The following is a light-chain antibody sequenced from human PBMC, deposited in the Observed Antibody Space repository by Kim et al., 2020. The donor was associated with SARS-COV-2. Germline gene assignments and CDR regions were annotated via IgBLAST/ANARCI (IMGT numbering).Light chain of an antibody. CDR1: QSISIY. V-gene: IGKV1-39*01. J-gene: IGKJ2*01. CDR3: QESYSTPYT. CDR2: AAS. Sequence: DVQMTQSPSSLSASVGDRVSITCRASQSISIYVNWYQQKPGKAPELLIYAASSLQSGVPSRFSGSGSGTDFTLTISSLQPEDFATYYCQESYSTPYTFGQGTKVEI.